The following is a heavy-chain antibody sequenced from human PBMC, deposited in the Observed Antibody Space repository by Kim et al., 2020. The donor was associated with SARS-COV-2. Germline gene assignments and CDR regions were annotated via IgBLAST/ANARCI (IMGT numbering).Heavy chain of an antibody. CDR1: GFTFSSYS. Sequence: GGSLRLSCAASGFTFSSYSINWVRQAPGKGLEWVSSISSSSDYIYYADSVKGRFTISRDNAKNSMYLQMNSLRAEDTAVYYCARVGIDGYASFDYWGQGTLVTVSS. J-gene: IGHJ4*02. CDR2: ISSSSDYI. CDR3: ARVGIDGYASFDY. D-gene: IGHD5-12*01. V-gene: IGHV3-21*01.